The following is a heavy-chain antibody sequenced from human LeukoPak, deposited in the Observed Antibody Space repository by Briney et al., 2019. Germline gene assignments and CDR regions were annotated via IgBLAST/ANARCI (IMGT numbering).Heavy chain of an antibody. CDR3: ARGTYSSGWSLGFDP. D-gene: IGHD6-19*01. CDR2: IYYSGST. J-gene: IGHJ5*02. CDR1: GGSISSGGYF. V-gene: IGHV4-31*03. Sequence: SETLSLTCTVSGGSISSGGYFWSWIRQHPGKGLEWIGYIYYSGSTYYNPSLKSRVTISVDTSKNHFSLRLSSVTAADTAVYYCARGTYSSGWSLGFDPWGQGTLVTVS.